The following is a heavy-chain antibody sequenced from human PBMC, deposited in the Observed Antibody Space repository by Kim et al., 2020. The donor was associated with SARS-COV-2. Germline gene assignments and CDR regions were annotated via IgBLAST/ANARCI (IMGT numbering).Heavy chain of an antibody. J-gene: IGHJ4*02. V-gene: IGHV3-48*02. CDR2: ISSSSSTI. CDR3: ARADPRQGVFIPHPHFDY. CDR1: GFTFSSYS. Sequence: GGSLRLSCAASGFTFSSYSMNWVRQAPGKGLEWVSYISSSSSTIYYADSVKGRFTISRDNAKNSLCLQMNSLRDEDTAVYYCARADPRQGVFIPHPHFDYWGQGTLVTVSS. D-gene: IGHD3-3*01.